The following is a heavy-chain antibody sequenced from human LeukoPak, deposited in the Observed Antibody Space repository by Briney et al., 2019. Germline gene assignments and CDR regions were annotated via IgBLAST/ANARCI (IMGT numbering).Heavy chain of an antibody. CDR2: IYTSGST. CDR3: ARAGYCSGGSCYYFDY. V-gene: IGHV4-4*07. J-gene: IGHJ4*02. D-gene: IGHD2-15*01. CDR1: GGSISSYY. Sequence: SETLSLTCTVAGGSISSYYWSWIRQPAGKGLEWIGRIYTSGSTNYNPSLKSRVTMSVDTSKNQFSLKLSSVTAADTAVYYCARAGYCSGGSCYYFDYWGQGTLVTVSS.